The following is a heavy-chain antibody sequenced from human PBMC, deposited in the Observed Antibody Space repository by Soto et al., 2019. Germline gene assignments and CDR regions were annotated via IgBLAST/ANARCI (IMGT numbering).Heavy chain of an antibody. V-gene: IGHV4-30-4*01. Sequence: SETLSLTCTVSGGSISSGDYCWSWSRQPPGKGLEWIGYIYYSGSTYYNPSLKSRVTISVDTSKNQFSLKLSSVTAADTAVYYCARDQYGIVVPSGPEGMDVWGQGTTVTVSS. D-gene: IGHD3-22*01. CDR1: GGSISSGDYC. J-gene: IGHJ6*02. CDR3: ARDQYGIVVPSGPEGMDV. CDR2: IYYSGST.